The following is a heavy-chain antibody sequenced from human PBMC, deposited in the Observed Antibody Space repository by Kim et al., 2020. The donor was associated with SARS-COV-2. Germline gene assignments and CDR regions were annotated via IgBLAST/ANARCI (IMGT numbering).Heavy chain of an antibody. Sequence: SSRYIYYEDSVKGRFTISRDNARNSLYLQMNSLRAEDTAVYYCAREQGYWGQGTLVTVSS. CDR3: AREQGY. V-gene: IGHV3-21*01. CDR2: SSRYI. J-gene: IGHJ4*02.